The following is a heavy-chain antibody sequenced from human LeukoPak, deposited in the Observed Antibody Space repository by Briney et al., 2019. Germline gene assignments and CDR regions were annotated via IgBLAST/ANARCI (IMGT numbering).Heavy chain of an antibody. J-gene: IGHJ4*02. CDR3: AKDVGKWESLHFFDY. CDR1: GFTFSSYA. CDR2: ISGSGGST. D-gene: IGHD1-26*01. V-gene: IGHV3-23*01. Sequence: PGGSLRLSCAASGFTFSSYAMSWVRQAPGRGLEWVSAISGSGGSTYYADSVKGRFTISRDNSKNTLYLQMNSLRAEDTAVYYCAKDVGKWESLHFFDYWGQGTLVTVSS.